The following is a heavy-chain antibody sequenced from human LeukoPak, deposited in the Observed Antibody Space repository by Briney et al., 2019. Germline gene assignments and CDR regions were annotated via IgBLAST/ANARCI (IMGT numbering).Heavy chain of an antibody. CDR2: IIPIFGTA. J-gene: IGHJ4*02. CDR1: GGTFSSYA. Sequence: ASVKVSCKASGGTFSSYAISWVRQAPGQGLEWMGGIIPIFGTANYAQKFQGGVTITADESTSTAYMELSSLRSEDTAVYYCARSRANYYDSSGYYWGQGTLVTVSS. V-gene: IGHV1-69*01. CDR3: ARSRANYYDSSGYY. D-gene: IGHD3-22*01.